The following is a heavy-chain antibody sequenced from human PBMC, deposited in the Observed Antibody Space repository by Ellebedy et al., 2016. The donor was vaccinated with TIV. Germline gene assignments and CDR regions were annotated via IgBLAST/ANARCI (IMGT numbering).Heavy chain of an antibody. CDR2: ISAYNGNT. CDR1: GYTFTSYG. V-gene: IGHV1-18*01. CDR3: ARVRSPYGDPHDGMDV. D-gene: IGHD4-17*01. Sequence: ASVKVSXXASGYTFTSYGISWVRQAPGQGLEWMGWISAYNGNTNYAQKLQGRVTMTTDTSTSTAYMELRSLRSDDTAVYYCARVRSPYGDPHDGMDVWGQGTTVTVSS. J-gene: IGHJ6*02.